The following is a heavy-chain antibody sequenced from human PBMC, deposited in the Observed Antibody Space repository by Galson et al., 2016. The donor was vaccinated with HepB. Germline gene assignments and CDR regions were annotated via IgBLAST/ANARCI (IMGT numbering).Heavy chain of an antibody. Sequence: SVKVSCKASGYIFTGYGISWVRQAPRQGLKYMGWISANNGDTSYPQNLQGRVTMTTDTSTSTAYMALRTLRSDDTAVYYCARKPTSSPFDYGGKGTRSTVSS. CDR3: ARKPTSSPFDY. CDR2: ISANNGDT. V-gene: IGHV1-18*04. CDR1: GYIFTGYG. D-gene: IGHD2/OR15-2a*01. J-gene: IGHJ4*02.